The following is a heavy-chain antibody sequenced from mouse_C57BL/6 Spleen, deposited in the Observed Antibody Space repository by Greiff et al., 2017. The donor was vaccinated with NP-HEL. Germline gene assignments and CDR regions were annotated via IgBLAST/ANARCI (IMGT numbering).Heavy chain of an antibody. CDR2: IDPSDSYT. J-gene: IGHJ2*01. CDR3: ARSGSSHYFDY. D-gene: IGHD1-1*01. Sequence: QVQLQQPGAELVMPGASVKLSCKASGYTFTSYWMHWVKQRPGQGLEWIGEIDPSDSYTNYNQKFKGKSTLTVDKSSSTAYMQLSSLTSEDSAVYYCARSGSSHYFDYWGQGTTLTVSS. V-gene: IGHV1-69*01. CDR1: GYTFTSYW.